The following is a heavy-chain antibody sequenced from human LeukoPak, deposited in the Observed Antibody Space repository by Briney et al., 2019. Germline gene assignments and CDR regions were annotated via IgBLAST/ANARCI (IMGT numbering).Heavy chain of an antibody. CDR1: GYTFTGYY. CDR3: ARGDGVYIY. V-gene: IGHV1-2*02. CDR2: INPNSGGT. J-gene: IGHJ4*02. D-gene: IGHD4-17*01. Sequence: ASVKVSSKPSGYTFTGYYTHWVRQAPGQGLEWMGWINPNSGGTNYAQKFQGRVTMTRDTSISTAYMELSRLRSDDTAVYYCARGDGVYIYWGQGSMLTVSS.